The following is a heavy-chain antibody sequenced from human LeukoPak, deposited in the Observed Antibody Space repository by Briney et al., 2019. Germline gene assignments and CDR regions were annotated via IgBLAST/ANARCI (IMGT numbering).Heavy chain of an antibody. J-gene: IGHJ4*02. CDR3: ARWAESNDY. CDR2: IREDGSEK. CDR1: GFTFSTFW. Sequence: GGSLRLSCAASGFTFSTFWMSWVRQAPGKGLEWLANIREDGSEKYYVDSVKGRFTISRDNAKNSLYLQMNSLRAEDTAVYYCARWAESNDYWGQGTLVTVSS. V-gene: IGHV3-7*05.